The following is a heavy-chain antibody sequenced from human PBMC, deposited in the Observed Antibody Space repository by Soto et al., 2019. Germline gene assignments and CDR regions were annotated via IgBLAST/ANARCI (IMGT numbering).Heavy chain of an antibody. D-gene: IGHD5-12*01. V-gene: IGHV3-21*01. CDR3: ARTGIKPKTVATIPPFDY. CDR1: GFTFSSYS. CDR2: ISSSSSYI. J-gene: IGHJ4*02. Sequence: GGSLRLSCAASGFTFSSYSMNWVRQAPGKGLEWVSSISSSSSYIYYADSVKGRFTISRHNAKNSLYLQMNSLRAEDTAVYYCARTGIKPKTVATIPPFDYWGQGTLVTVSS.